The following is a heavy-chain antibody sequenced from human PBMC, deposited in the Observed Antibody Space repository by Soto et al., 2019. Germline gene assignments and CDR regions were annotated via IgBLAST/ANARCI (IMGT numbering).Heavy chain of an antibody. Sequence: QVELGESGGGVVQPGASLRLSCVDSGFTFSDFPLHWVRRAPGKGLEWVAVISYDGNDESYSDSVKGRFTISRDNSKTTIYLQMNSLRADDMAVYHCARDMRHDYASGRLDYLGQGTLVTVSS. V-gene: IGHV3-30-3*01. CDR3: ARDMRHDYASGRLDY. CDR2: ISYDGNDE. CDR1: GFTFSDFP. J-gene: IGHJ4*02. D-gene: IGHD3-10*01.